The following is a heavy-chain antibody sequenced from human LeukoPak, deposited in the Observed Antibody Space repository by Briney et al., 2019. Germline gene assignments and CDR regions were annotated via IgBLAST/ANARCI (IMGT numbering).Heavy chain of an antibody. J-gene: IGHJ3*02. Sequence: GESLRLSCAASGFTFTTYSLNWLRQASGKGLEWVSDISSNSGIKSYADSVKGRFTISRDNAKNSLYLQMNSLRAEDTAVYYCAKDPNGDYIGTFDIWGQGTMVTVSS. V-gene: IGHV3-48*01. CDR2: ISSNSGIK. CDR1: GFTFTTYS. D-gene: IGHD4-17*01. CDR3: AKDPNGDYIGTFDI.